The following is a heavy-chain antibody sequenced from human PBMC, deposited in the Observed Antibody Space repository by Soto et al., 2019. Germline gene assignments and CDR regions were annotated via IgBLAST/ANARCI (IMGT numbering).Heavy chain of an antibody. V-gene: IGHV4-30-4*01. Sequence: QVQLQESGPGLVKPSQTLSLTCTVSGGSISTVDYWWSWIRQSPDMGLEWIGHIYDGGRTYNNPFLEGRVTTSVDTSKSQLSLTLSSVSAADTAGYYCARGPSGDKVDSWGQGTLVTVSS. J-gene: IGHJ4*02. CDR3: ARGPSGDKVDS. D-gene: IGHD7-27*01. CDR2: IYDGGRT. CDR1: GGSISTVDYW.